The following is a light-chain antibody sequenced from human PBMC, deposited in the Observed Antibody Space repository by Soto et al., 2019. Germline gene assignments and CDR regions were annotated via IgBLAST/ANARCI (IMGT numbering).Light chain of an antibody. V-gene: IGKV1-39*01. CDR1: QSIARY. CDR3: QQTFSTPLT. Sequence: DIQMTQSPSSLSASVGDRVTIPCRASQSIARYLNWYQQKPGKAPNLLIYGASSLQSGVPSRFSGRGSGPDFHLTISSLKPDDFATYYCQQTFSTPLTFGAGTKVEIK. CDR2: GAS. J-gene: IGKJ4*01.